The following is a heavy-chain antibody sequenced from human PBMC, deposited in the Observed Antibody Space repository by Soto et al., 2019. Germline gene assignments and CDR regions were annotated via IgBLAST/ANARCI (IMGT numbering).Heavy chain of an antibody. CDR3: ARRLDFVNDYFTPPMDA. Sequence: SETLSLTCVVSGDSMTRGSYYWAWIRQPPGKGLEWIGSFYYTGSTNYNPSLKSRVTVSADTSNNHFSLRLTSVTAADTAVYYCARRLDFVNDYFTPPMDAWAKGTTLTVSS. CDR1: GDSMTRGSYY. D-gene: IGHD3-16*01. CDR2: FYYTGST. V-gene: IGHV4-39*02. J-gene: IGHJ6*03.